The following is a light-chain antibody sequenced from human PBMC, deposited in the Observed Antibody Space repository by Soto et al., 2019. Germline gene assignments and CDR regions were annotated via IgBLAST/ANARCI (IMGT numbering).Light chain of an antibody. CDR3: QQYGSSPLWT. CDR2: AAS. CDR1: QSISNY. Sequence: DIQMTQSPASLSASVGDRVTITCRASQSISNYLNWYQQKPGKAPKLLIYAASSLQSGVPSRFSGSGSGTDFTLTISRLEPEDFAVYYCQQYGSSPLWTFGQGTKVDIK. J-gene: IGKJ1*01. V-gene: IGKV1-39*01.